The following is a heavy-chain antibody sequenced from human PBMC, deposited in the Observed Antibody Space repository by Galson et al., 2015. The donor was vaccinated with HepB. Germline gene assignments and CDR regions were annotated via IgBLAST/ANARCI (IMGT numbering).Heavy chain of an antibody. CDR2: ISWNSGSI. Sequence: SLRLSCAASGFTFDDYAMHWVRQAPGKGLEWVSGISWNSGSIGYADSVKGRFTISRDNAKNSLYLQMNSLRAEDTALYYCAKVDYDSSGYYLNYWYFELWGRGTLVTVSS. V-gene: IGHV3-9*01. CDR3: AKVDYDSSGYYLNYWYFEL. D-gene: IGHD3-22*01. J-gene: IGHJ2*01. CDR1: GFTFDDYA.